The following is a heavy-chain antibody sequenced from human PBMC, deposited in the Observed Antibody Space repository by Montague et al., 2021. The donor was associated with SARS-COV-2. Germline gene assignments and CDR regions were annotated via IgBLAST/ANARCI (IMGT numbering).Heavy chain of an antibody. Sequence: SLRLSCAASGFTFRSYAMHWVRPAPGKGLEWVAVISYGGSNKYYADSVQGRFTISRDNSKNPLYLQMNSLRAEDTAVYYCARVLDYYGSGSYPLYYYDGMDVWGQGTMVTVSS. J-gene: IGHJ6*02. D-gene: IGHD3-10*01. CDR3: ARVLDYYGSGSYPLYYYDGMDV. CDR2: ISYGGSNK. CDR1: GFTFRSYA. V-gene: IGHV3-30-3*01.